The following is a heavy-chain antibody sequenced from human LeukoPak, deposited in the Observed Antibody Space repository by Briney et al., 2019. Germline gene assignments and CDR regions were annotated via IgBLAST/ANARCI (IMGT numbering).Heavy chain of an antibody. J-gene: IGHJ4*02. CDR2: INTSGGTT. Sequence: AGGSLRLSCAASGFAFSSYAMTWVRQAPGKGLEWVSAINTSGGTTTYADSVKGRFTSSRDNSKNTLYLQMNSLRAEDTAVYYCAKDRGYWGQGTLVTVSS. CDR3: AKDRGY. V-gene: IGHV3-23*01. CDR1: GFAFSSYA.